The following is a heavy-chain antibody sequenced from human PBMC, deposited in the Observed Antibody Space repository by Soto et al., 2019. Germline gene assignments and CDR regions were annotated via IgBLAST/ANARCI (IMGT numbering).Heavy chain of an antibody. CDR2: ISYDGSNK. CDR3: AKDPSDYYDSSGYNP. J-gene: IGHJ5*02. D-gene: IGHD3-22*01. Sequence: GGSLRLSCAASGFTFSSYGMHWVRQAPGKGLEWVAVISYDGSNKYYADSVEGRFTISRDNSKNTLYLQMNSLRAEDTAVYYCAKDPSDYYDSSGYNPWGQGTLVTVPQ. V-gene: IGHV3-30*18. CDR1: GFTFSSYG.